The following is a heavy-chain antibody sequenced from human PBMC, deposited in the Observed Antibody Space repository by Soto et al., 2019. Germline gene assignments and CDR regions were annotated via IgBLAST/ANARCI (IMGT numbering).Heavy chain of an antibody. CDR3: AREDDGGDSLDV. D-gene: IGHD2-21*02. Sequence: QVQLQQSGPGLVKPSQTLSLTCTVSGDSIRSDYYYCTWIRQSPGKGLEWIGYIHPSGSILYNPSLTSRVTISVDTSKHQFSLHLTSVTAADTAVYFCAREDDGGDSLDVWGQGNTVTVSS. J-gene: IGHJ6*02. V-gene: IGHV4-30-4*08. CDR2: IHPSGSI. CDR1: GDSIRSDYYY.